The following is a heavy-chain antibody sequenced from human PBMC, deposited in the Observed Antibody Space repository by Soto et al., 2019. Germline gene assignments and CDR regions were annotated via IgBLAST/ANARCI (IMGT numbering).Heavy chain of an antibody. V-gene: IGHV5-51*01. CDR3: ERQSTGVNVVRAVPLDY. D-gene: IGHD6-6*01. CDR2: IYGDYDI. Sequence: EVQLGQYGAEVKKPGESLKISCKGSGYRFTSSWIGWVRQMPGKGLEWMGIIYGDYDIRYSPAFQGQVTISADKSISTDYLQWSTQKASDTAMYYCERQSTGVNVVRAVPLDYWGKGTLGNVSS. J-gene: IGHJ4*02. CDR1: GYRFTSSW.